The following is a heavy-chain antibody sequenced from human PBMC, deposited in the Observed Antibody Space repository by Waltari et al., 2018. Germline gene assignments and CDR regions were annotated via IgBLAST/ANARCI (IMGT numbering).Heavy chain of an antibody. CDR2: IYYSGST. CDR3: AREGVAVAGIYYYYYMDV. CDR1: GGSISSSSYY. J-gene: IGHJ6*03. V-gene: IGHV4-39*07. Sequence: QLQLQESGPGLVKPSETLSLTCTVSGGSISSSSYYWGWIRQPPGKGLEWIGSIYYSGSTYYNPSLKSRVTISVDTSKNQFSLKLSSVTAADTAVYYCAREGVAVAGIYYYYYMDVWGKGTTVTISS. D-gene: IGHD6-19*01.